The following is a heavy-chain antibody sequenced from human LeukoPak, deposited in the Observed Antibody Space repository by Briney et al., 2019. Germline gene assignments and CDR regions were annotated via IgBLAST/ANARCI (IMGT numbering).Heavy chain of an antibody. D-gene: IGHD7-27*01. CDR3: ASNQNLASWGLDYFDY. J-gene: IGHJ4*02. V-gene: IGHV3-7*01. CDR2: MWQEGSEK. Sequence: GGSLRLSCAASGFTFSSHWMSWVRQAPGRGLEWVANMWQEGSEKYYVDSVKGRFTISRDNAKNSLYLQMNSLRAEDTAVYYCASNQNLASWGLDYFDYWGQGTLVTVSS. CDR1: GFTFSSHW.